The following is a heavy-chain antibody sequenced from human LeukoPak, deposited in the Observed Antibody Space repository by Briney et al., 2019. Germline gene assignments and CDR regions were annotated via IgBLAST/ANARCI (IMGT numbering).Heavy chain of an antibody. Sequence: ASETLSLTCTVSGGSISSYYWSWIRQPAGKGLEWIGYIYYSGSTYYNPSLKSRVTISVDTSKNQFSLKLSSVTAADTAVYYCAREPTVTTPRYFDYWGQGTLVTVSS. V-gene: IGHV4-59*06. CDR2: IYYSGST. CDR3: AREPTVTTPRYFDY. D-gene: IGHD4-17*01. CDR1: GGSISSYY. J-gene: IGHJ4*02.